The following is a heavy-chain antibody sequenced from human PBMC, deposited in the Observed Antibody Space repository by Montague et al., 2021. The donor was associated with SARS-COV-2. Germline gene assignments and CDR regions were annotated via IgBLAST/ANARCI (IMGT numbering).Heavy chain of an antibody. J-gene: IGHJ6*02. CDR2: IYRSGST. V-gene: IGHV4-38-2*02. D-gene: IGHD4-11*01. CDR3: AVNSNYYYYYGMDV. CDR1: GYSISSGYY. Sequence: SETLSLTCTVSGYSISSGYYWGWIRQPPGKGLEWIGSIYRSGSTYYNPSLKGRVTISVDTSKNQFSLKLSSVTAADTAVYYCAVNSNYYYYYGMDVWGQGATVTVSS.